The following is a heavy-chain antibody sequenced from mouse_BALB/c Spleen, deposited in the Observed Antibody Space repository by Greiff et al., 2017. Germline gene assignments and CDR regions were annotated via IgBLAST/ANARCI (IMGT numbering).Heavy chain of an antibody. D-gene: IGHD2-2*01. CDR1: GYAFTNYL. J-gene: IGHJ2*01. V-gene: IGHV1-54*01. CDR2: INPGSGGT. Sequence: VQLQQSGAELVRPGTSVKVSCKASGYAFTNYLIEWVKQRPGQGLEWIGVINPGSGGTNYNEKFKGKATLTADKSSSTAYMQLSSLTSDDSAVYFCARRGAYGYGVDYWGQGTTLTVSS. CDR3: ARRGAYGYGVDY.